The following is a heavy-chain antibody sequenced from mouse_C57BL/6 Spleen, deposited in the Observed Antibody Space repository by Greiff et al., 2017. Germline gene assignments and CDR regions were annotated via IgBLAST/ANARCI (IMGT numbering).Heavy chain of an antibody. CDR2: IYPGDGDT. V-gene: IGHV1-80*01. CDR1: GYAFSSYW. CDR3: ARETGHYYAMDY. D-gene: IGHD3-1*01. J-gene: IGHJ4*01. Sequence: VQLQQSGAELVKPGASVKISCKASGYAFSSYWMNWVKQRPGKGLEWIGQIYPGDGDTNYNGKFKGKAILTADKSSSTAYMQLSSLASEDSAVYFCARETGHYYAMDYWGQGTSVTVSS.